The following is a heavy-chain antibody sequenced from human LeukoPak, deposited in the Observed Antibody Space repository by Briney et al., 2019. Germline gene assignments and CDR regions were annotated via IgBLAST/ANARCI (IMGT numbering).Heavy chain of an antibody. D-gene: IGHD3-9*01. CDR1: GFTFSSYG. CDR3: AKNRDDWLLNYFDY. J-gene: IGHJ4*02. Sequence: GGSLRLSCAASGFTFSSYGMHWVRQAPGKGLEWVAVISYDGSNKYYADSVKGRFTISRDNSKNTLYLQMNSLRAEDTAVYYYAKNRDDWLLNYFDYWGQGTLVTVSS. V-gene: IGHV3-30*18. CDR2: ISYDGSNK.